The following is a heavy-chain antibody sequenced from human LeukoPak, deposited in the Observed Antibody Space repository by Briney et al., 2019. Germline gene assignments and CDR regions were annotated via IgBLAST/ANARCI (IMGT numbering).Heavy chain of an antibody. V-gene: IGHV3-21*04. Sequence: PGGSLRLSCAASGFTFSSYSMNWVRQAPGKGLEWVSSISSSSSYIYYADSVRGRFTISRDNSRNTLYLQMNSLRAEDTAVYYCAKDDRWLQFCCWGQGTLVTVSA. CDR1: GFTFSSYS. J-gene: IGHJ4*02. D-gene: IGHD5-24*01. CDR2: ISSSSSYI. CDR3: AKDDRWLQFCC.